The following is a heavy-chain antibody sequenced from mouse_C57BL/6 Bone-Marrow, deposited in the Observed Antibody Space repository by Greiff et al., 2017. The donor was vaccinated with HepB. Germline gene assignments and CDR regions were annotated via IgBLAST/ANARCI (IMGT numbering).Heavy chain of an antibody. V-gene: IGHV1-75*01. D-gene: IGHD1-1*01. CDR2: IFPGSGST. Sequence: QVQLKQSGPELVKPGASVKISCKASGYTFTDYYINWVKQRPGQGLEWIGWIFPGSGSTYYNEKFKGKATLTVDKSSSTAYMLLSSLTSEDSAVYFCARGGYYGSSYVLFAYWGQGTLVTVSA. J-gene: IGHJ3*01. CDR3: ARGGYYGSSYVLFAY. CDR1: GYTFTDYY.